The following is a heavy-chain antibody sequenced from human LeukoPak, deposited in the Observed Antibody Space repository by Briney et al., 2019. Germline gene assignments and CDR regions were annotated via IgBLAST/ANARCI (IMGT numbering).Heavy chain of an antibody. D-gene: IGHD3-10*01. V-gene: IGHV3-23*01. CDR1: GFTFSSYG. Sequence: GGTLRLSCAASGFTFSSYGMSWVRQAPGKGLEWVPAISGSGGSTYYADSVKGRFTISRDNSKNTLYLQMNSLRAEDTAVYYCAKAVIPGSYFDYWGQGTLVTVSS. CDR2: ISGSGGST. J-gene: IGHJ4*02. CDR3: AKAVIPGSYFDY.